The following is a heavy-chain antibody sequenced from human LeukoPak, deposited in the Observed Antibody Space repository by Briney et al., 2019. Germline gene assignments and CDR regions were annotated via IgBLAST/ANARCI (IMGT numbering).Heavy chain of an antibody. J-gene: IGHJ4*02. D-gene: IGHD3-22*01. Sequence: GGSLRLSCAASGFTFSSYSMNWVRQAPGKGLEWVSYISSSSSTIYYADSVKGRFTISRDNAKNSLYLQMNSLRAEDTAVYYCARDYLDSSGYYYYFGYWGQGTLVTVSS. V-gene: IGHV3-48*04. CDR1: GFTFSSYS. CDR3: ARDYLDSSGYYYYFGY. CDR2: ISSSSSTI.